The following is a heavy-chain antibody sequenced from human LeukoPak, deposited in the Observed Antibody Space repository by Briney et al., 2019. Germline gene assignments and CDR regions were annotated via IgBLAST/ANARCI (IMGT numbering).Heavy chain of an antibody. D-gene: IGHD3-9*01. Sequence: TSETLSLTCTVPGGSISSYYWSWIRQPPGEGLEWIAYIYYTGRTNYNPSLKSRVTISVDTSENQLSLELIFVTAADTAVYFCARLVTSYDILTGYSYYFDSWGQGTLVTVSS. CDR1: GGSISSYY. CDR2: IYYTGRT. J-gene: IGHJ4*02. CDR3: ARLVTSYDILTGYSYYFDS. V-gene: IGHV4-59*08.